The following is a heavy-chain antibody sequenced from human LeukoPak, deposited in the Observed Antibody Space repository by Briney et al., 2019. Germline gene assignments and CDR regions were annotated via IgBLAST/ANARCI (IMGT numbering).Heavy chain of an antibody. J-gene: IGHJ6*02. Sequence: SVKVSCKASGGTFSSYAISWVRQAPGQGLEWMGRIIPIFGIANYAQKFQGRVTITADKSTGTAYMELSSLRSEDTAVYYCARTDYYGSGSYDYYGMDVWGQGTTVTVSS. CDR1: GGTFSSYA. D-gene: IGHD3-10*01. CDR2: IIPIFGIA. V-gene: IGHV1-69*04. CDR3: ARTDYYGSGSYDYYGMDV.